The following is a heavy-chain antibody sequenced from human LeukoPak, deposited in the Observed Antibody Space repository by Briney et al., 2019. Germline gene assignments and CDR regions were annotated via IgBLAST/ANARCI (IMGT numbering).Heavy chain of an antibody. J-gene: IGHJ4*02. V-gene: IGHV1-8*01. CDR2: MNPNSGNT. Sequence: ASVKVSCKASGYTFTSYDINWVRQATGQGLEWMGWMNPNSGNTGYAQKFQGRVTITTDESTSTAYMELSSLRSEDTAVYYCARGWWSFDYWGQGTLVTVSS. D-gene: IGHD2-15*01. CDR1: GYTFTSYD. CDR3: ARGWWSFDY.